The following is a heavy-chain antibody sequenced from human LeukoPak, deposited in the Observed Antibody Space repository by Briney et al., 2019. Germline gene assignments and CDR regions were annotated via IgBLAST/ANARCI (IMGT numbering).Heavy chain of an antibody. CDR2: ISGSGGST. D-gene: IGHD2-15*01. CDR1: GFTFSSYA. Sequence: GGSLRLSCAASGFTFSSYAMSWVRQAPGKGLEWVSAISGSGGSTYYADSVKGRLTISRDNSKNTLYLQMNGLRAEDTAVYYCAKFLKVVAARWFDPWGQGTLVTVSS. V-gene: IGHV3-23*01. J-gene: IGHJ5*02. CDR3: AKFLKVVAARWFDP.